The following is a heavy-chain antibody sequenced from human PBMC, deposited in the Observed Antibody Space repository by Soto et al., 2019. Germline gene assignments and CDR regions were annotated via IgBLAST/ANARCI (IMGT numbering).Heavy chain of an antibody. D-gene: IGHD3-22*01. CDR3: ARSKPTPDSSGYYSGLDY. CDR2: TRNKANSYTT. J-gene: IGHJ4*02. V-gene: IGHV3-72*01. CDR1: GFTFSDHY. Sequence: HPGGSLRLSCAASGFTFSDHYMDWVRQAPGKGLEWVGRTRNKANSYTTEYTASVKGRFTISRDDSKNSLYLQMNSLKTEYTAVYYCARSKPTPDSSGYYSGLDYWGQGT.